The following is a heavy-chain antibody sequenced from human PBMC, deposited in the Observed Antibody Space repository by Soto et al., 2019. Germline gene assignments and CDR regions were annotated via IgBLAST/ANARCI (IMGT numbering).Heavy chain of an antibody. CDR2: INPNSGAT. D-gene: IGHD2-2*01. J-gene: IGHJ6*01. V-gene: IGHV1-2*07. CDR3: PSGYCSSSSCYYCQGGPYGMEV. CDR1: GYTFTSYC. Sequence: ASLNVSFKAAGYTFTSYCISWVRQAPGQWLELMGWINPNSGATNYAHKFQGRVTMTRDTSISTAYMELSRLTSDDKAVYSCPSGYCSSSSCYYCQGGPYGMEVW.